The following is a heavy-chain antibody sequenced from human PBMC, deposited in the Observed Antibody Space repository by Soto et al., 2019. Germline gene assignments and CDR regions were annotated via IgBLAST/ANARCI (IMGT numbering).Heavy chain of an antibody. D-gene: IGHD4-17*01. J-gene: IGHJ4*02. V-gene: IGHV4-59*01. Sequence: QVQLQESGPGLVKPSETLSLTCTVSGGSMRSYYWTWIRQPPGKGLEWLGCISYTGNTNYNPSLKSRVTISVASSNNQFSLRLNSVTAADTALYYCARDRDYGDYDSWGQGTLVTVSS. CDR1: GGSMRSYY. CDR2: ISYTGNT. CDR3: ARDRDYGDYDS.